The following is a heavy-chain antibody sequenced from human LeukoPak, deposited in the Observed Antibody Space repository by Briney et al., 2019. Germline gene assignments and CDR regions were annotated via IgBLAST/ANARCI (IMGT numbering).Heavy chain of an antibody. V-gene: IGHV1-2*02. CDR1: GYTFTGYY. CDR2: INPNSGGT. J-gene: IGHJ4*02. D-gene: IGHD1-1*01. Sequence: RASVKVSCKASGYTFTGYYMHWVRQAPGQGLEWMGWINPNSGGTNYAQKFQGRVTMTRDTSISTAYMELSRLRSDDTAVYYCAREDSTGSHNFDYWGQGTLVTVSS. CDR3: AREDSTGSHNFDY.